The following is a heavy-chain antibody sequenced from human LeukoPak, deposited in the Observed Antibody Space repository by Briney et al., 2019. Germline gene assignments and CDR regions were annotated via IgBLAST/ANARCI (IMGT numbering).Heavy chain of an antibody. CDR2: IIPILGIA. CDR3: AVRSGTLPYYFDY. Sequence: GASVKVSCKASGGTFSSYAISWVRQAPGQGLEWMGRIIPILGIANYAQKFQGRVTITADKSTSTAYMELRSLRSDDTAVYYCAVRSGTLPYYFDYWGQGTLVTVSS. CDR1: GGTFSSYA. D-gene: IGHD1-26*01. V-gene: IGHV1-69*04. J-gene: IGHJ4*02.